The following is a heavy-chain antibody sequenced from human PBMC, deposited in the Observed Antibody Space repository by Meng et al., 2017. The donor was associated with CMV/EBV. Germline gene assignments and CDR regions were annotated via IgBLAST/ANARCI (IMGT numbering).Heavy chain of an antibody. CDR1: WASVPTNSAA. J-gene: IGHJ5*02. D-gene: IGHD2-15*01. Sequence: QSGLGRVQHSQTLSLTWATSWASVPTNSAAWNWIRQSPSRGLEWLGRKYYRSKWYNDYAVSVKSRITINPDTSKNQFSLQLNSVTPEDTAVYYCARDKGMVELGSWFDPWGQGTLVTVSS. CDR3: ARDKGMVELGSWFDP. V-gene: IGHV6-1*01. CDR2: KYYRSKWYN.